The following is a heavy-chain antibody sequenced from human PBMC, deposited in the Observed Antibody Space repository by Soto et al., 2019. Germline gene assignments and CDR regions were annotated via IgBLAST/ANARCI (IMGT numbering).Heavy chain of an antibody. CDR2: ISWNSGSI. V-gene: IGHV3-9*01. Sequence: EVQLVESGGGLVQPGRSLRLSCAASGFTFDDYAMHWVRQAPGKGLEWVSGISWNSGSIGYADSVKGRFTISRDNAKNSLYLQMNSLRVEDTALYYCAKGLGYCSGGSCHWDYWGQGTLVTVSS. J-gene: IGHJ4*02. D-gene: IGHD2-15*01. CDR1: GFTFDDYA. CDR3: AKGLGYCSGGSCHWDY.